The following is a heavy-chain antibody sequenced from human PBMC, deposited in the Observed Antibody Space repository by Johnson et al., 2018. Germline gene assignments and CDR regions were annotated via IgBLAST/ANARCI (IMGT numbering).Heavy chain of an antibody. D-gene: IGHD3-10*01. J-gene: IGHJ6*02. CDR3: NFDYGSESYGYGMDV. V-gene: IGHV1-69*11. CDR2: IIPLLGTS. CDR1: GGTFRTYI. Sequence: QVQLVQSGAEVKKPGSSVKVSCRASGGTFRTYILRWVRQAPGQGLVWMGRIIPLLGTSNYSQKFQGSVTITADESTSTAYMELSSLRSEDTAVYYCNFDYGSESYGYGMDVWGQGTTVTVSS.